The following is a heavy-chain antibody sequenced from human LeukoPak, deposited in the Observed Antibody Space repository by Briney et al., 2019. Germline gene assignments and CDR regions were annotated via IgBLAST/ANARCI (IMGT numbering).Heavy chain of an antibody. D-gene: IGHD2-2*01. V-gene: IGHV1-69*04. J-gene: IGHJ6*02. CDR1: GGTFSSYA. Sequence: SVTVSCKASGGTFSSYAISGVRQAPGEGVEWMGRIIPIFGIANYAQKFQGRVTITADKTTSTAYMELSSLRSEDTAVYYCASKPYCSSTSCWHGMDVWGQGTMVTVSS. CDR3: ASKPYCSSTSCWHGMDV. CDR2: IIPIFGIA.